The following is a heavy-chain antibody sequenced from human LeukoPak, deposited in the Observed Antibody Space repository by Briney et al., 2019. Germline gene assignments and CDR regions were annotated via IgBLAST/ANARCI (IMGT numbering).Heavy chain of an antibody. Sequence: LEASVKVSCKASGFTFTDYYMHWVRQAPGQGLEWMGWINPNSGDTNSAQKFQNRVTMTRDTSISTAYMELSRLRSDDTAVYYCARAGNSGSLDYWGQGTLVTVSS. CDR3: ARAGNSGSLDY. CDR2: INPNSGDT. D-gene: IGHD1-26*01. CDR1: GFTFTDYY. V-gene: IGHV1-2*02. J-gene: IGHJ4*02.